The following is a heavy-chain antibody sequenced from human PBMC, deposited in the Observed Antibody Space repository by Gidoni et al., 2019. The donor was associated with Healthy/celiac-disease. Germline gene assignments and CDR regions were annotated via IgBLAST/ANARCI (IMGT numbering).Heavy chain of an antibody. V-gene: IGHV1-2*02. Sequence: QVQLVQSGAEVKKPGASVQVSCKASVYTFNGYYMNGVRQSPGQGLEWMGWINPNSGGTNYAQKCQGMVTMTRDTSISTAYMELSRLRSDDTAVYYCARAGVLRYFDWLLLVYWGQGTLVTVSS. CDR1: VYTFNGYY. J-gene: IGHJ4*02. D-gene: IGHD3-9*01. CDR2: INPNSGGT. CDR3: ARAGVLRYFDWLLLVY.